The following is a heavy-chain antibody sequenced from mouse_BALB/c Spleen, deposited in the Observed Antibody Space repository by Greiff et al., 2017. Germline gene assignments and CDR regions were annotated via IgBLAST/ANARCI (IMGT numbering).Heavy chain of an antibody. CDR1: GYSITSGYY. Sequence: DVKLVESGPGLVKPSQSLSLTCSVTGYSITSGYYWNWIRQFPGNKLEWMGYISYDGSNNYNPSLKNRISITRDTSKNQFFLKLNSVTTEDTATYYCAREWDHWGQGTTLTVSS. CDR3: AREWDH. V-gene: IGHV3-6*02. J-gene: IGHJ2*01. CDR2: ISYDGSN.